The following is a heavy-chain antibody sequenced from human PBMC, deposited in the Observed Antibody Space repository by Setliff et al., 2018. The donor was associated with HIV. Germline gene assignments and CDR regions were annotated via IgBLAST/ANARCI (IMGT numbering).Heavy chain of an antibody. CDR3: ASIELAAMVPVDY. CDR1: GFTIRSYA. CDR2: IGEIPSNA. V-gene: IGHV3-21*01. Sequence: GGSLRLSCEASGFTIRSYAMHWVRQAPGKGLEWVSFIGEIPSNAYYADSVKGRFTISRDNAKNSLFLQMNSLRAEDTAVYYCASIELAAMVPVDYWGQGTLVTVSS. J-gene: IGHJ4*02. D-gene: IGHD5-18*01.